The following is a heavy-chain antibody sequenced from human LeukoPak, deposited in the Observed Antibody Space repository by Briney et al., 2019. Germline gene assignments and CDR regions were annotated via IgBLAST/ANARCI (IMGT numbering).Heavy chain of an antibody. CDR3: AKHGGSSHPSDYYFDY. CDR2: ISGSGGST. CDR1: GFTVSSYG. J-gene: IGHJ4*02. V-gene: IGHV3-23*01. Sequence: LPGGSLRLAWAAAGFTVSSYGMSSVSQAAGKWLGWVSAISGSGGSTYYAACVKGRFTISRHNSKNTLYLQMNSLRAEDTAVYYCAKHGGSSHPSDYYFDYWGQGTLVTVSS. D-gene: IGHD1-26*01.